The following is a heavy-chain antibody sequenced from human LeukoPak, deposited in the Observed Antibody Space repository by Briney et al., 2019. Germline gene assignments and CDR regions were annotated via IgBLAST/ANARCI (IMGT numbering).Heavy chain of an antibody. CDR3: ARRSAPAAFDI. Sequence: PGGSLRLSCAASGFTVSYSSMSWVRQGPGKGLEWVSVVYSGGTTSYADSVKGRFTISGDNSKNSLYLQMNSLRDEDTAVYYCARRSAPAAFDIWGQGTMVTVSS. V-gene: IGHV3-53*01. J-gene: IGHJ3*02. CDR2: VYSGGTT. CDR1: GFTVSYSS.